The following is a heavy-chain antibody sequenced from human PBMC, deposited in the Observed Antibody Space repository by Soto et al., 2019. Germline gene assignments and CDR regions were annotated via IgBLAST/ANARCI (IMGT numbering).Heavy chain of an antibody. CDR3: ARDPSVGSTFYLYMDV. CDR2: ISSSSGAI. D-gene: IGHD6-13*01. V-gene: IGHV3-48*01. Sequence: EVQLVESGGGLAQPGGSLRLSCAASGFSLNGYAMNWVRQAPGRGLEWVSYISSSSGAIDYADSVKGRFTASRDNAKYLLYLQMTSLSAQDTGLYFCARDPSVGSTFYLYMDVWGEGTPVTVSS. CDR1: GFSLNGYA. J-gene: IGHJ6*03.